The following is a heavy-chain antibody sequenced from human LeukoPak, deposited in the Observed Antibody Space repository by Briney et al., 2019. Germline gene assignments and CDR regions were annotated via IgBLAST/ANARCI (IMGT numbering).Heavy chain of an antibody. V-gene: IGHV1-24*01. CDR1: GYTLTELS. Sequence: ASVKVSCKVSGYTLTELSMHWVRQAPGKGLEWMGGFDPEDGETIYAQKFQGRVTMTEDTSTDTAYMELSSLRSEDTAVYYCALRRDGYNRYYYGMDVWGQGTTVTVSS. CDR3: ALRRDGYNRYYYGMDV. D-gene: IGHD5-24*01. J-gene: IGHJ6*02. CDR2: FDPEDGET.